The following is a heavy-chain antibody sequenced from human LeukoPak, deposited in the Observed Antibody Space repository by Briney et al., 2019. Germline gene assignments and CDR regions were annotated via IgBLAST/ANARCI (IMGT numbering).Heavy chain of an antibody. CDR3: ARVSGYSGYDALDY. Sequence: GGSRTLSWAVSGLTVTTNYMRWVRQAPGKGLEWVSVISTGGSAYYANSVKGRFTISRDYSKNTLYLQMNSLRAEDTPVYYCARVSGYSGYDALDYWGQGTLVTVSS. D-gene: IGHD5-12*01. CDR2: ISTGGSA. CDR1: GLTVTTNY. J-gene: IGHJ4*01. V-gene: IGHV3-66*01.